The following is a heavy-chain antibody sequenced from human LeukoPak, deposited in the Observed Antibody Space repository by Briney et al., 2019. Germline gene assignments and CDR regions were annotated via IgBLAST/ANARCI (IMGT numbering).Heavy chain of an antibody. J-gene: IGHJ4*02. CDR3: ARYLSSGLDY. CDR2: VYYSGTT. CDR1: GGSMNGYY. V-gene: IGHV4-59*01. Sequence: SETLSLTCTVSGGSMNGYYWSWIRQTPGKGLEWIAYVYYSGTTSYNPSLKSQVTTSVDTSKNQFSLKLSSVTAADTAVYYCARYLSSGLDYWGQGTFVTVSS. D-gene: IGHD3-10*01.